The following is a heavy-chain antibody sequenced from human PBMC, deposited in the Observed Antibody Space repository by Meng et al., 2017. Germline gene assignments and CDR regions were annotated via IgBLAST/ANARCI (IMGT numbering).Heavy chain of an antibody. V-gene: IGHV6-1*01. J-gene: IGHJ4*02. CDR2: TYYRSKWYN. Sequence: SQTLSLTCAISGDSVSSNSAAWNWIRQSPSRGLEWLGRTYYRSKWYNDYAVSVKSRITINPDTSKNQFSLQLNSVTPEDTAVYYCARDRTLLWFGESPPYYFDYWGQGTLVTVSS. CDR3: ARDRTLLWFGESPPYYFDY. D-gene: IGHD3-10*01. CDR1: GDSVSSNSAA.